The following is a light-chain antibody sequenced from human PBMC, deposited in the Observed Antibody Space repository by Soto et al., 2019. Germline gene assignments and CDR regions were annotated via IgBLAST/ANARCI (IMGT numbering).Light chain of an antibody. CDR2: EGS. V-gene: IGLV2-14*02. Sequence: QSALTQPASVSGSPGQSITISCTGTSSDVGSYTLVSWYQHHPGKAPKLMIYEGSKRPSGVSNRFSGSKSGNTASLTISGLQAEDEADYYCSSYTSSSTLYVFGTGTKLTVL. J-gene: IGLJ1*01. CDR1: SSDVGSYTL. CDR3: SSYTSSSTLYV.